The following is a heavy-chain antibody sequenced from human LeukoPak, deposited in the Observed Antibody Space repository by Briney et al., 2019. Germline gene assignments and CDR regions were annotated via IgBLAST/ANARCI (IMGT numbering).Heavy chain of an antibody. D-gene: IGHD3-10*01. V-gene: IGHV3-30-3*01. CDR2: ISYDGSNI. CDR3: ARDADGVVDY. Sequence: GGSLRLSCAASGFTFTHYPIHRVRQAPGKGLEWVALISYDGSNIYYADSVKGRFTISRDNSKNTLYLQMNSLRAEDTAVYYCARDADGVVDYWGQGTLVTVSS. CDR1: GFTFTHYP. J-gene: IGHJ4*02.